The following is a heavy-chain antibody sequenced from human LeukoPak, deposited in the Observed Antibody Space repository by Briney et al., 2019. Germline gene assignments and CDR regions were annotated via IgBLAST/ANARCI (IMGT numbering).Heavy chain of an antibody. CDR3: ARASGGSYTGADY. D-gene: IGHD3-10*01. CDR1: GFTFSNYA. CDR2: TRNKANSYTT. Sequence: GGSLRLSCAASGFTFSNYAMSWVRQAPGKGLEWVGRTRNKANSYTTEYAASVKGRFTISRDESKNSLFLQMNSLNTEDTAVYYCARASGGSYTGADYWGQGTLVTVSS. V-gene: IGHV3-72*01. J-gene: IGHJ4*02.